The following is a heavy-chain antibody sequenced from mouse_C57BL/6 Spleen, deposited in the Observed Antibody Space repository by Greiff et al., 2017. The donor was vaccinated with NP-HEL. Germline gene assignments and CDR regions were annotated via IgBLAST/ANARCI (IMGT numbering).Heavy chain of an antibody. CDR1: GFTFSDYY. CDR3: ASYYYYGAMDY. D-gene: IGHD1-1*01. J-gene: IGHJ4*01. CDR2: ISNGGGST. V-gene: IGHV5-12*01. Sequence: EVKLVESGGGLVQPGGSLKLSCAASGFTFSDYYMYWVRQTPEKRLEWVAYISNGGGSTYYPDTVKGRFTIPRDNAKNTLYLQMSRLKSEDTAMYYCASYYYYGAMDYWGQGTSVTVSS.